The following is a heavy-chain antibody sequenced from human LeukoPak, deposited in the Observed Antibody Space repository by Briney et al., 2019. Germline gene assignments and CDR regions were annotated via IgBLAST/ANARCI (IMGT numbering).Heavy chain of an antibody. CDR1: GFTFSNAW. J-gene: IGHJ6*02. V-gene: IGHV3-15*01. CDR2: IKSKTDGGTT. CDR3: TTGPFDYYGSASYLANGMDV. D-gene: IGHD3-10*01. Sequence: GGSLRLSCAASGFTFSNAWMSWVRQAPGKELEGVGRIKSKTDGGTTDYTAPVKGRFTISRDDSKNTLYLQMNSLKTEDTAVYYCTTGPFDYYGSASYLANGMDVWGQGTTVTVSS.